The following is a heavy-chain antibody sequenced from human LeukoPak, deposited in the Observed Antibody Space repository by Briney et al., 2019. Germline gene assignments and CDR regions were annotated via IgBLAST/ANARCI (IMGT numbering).Heavy chain of an antibody. CDR2: INHSGST. CDR1: GGSFSDYY. CDR3: ARRSRYCSSTSCYTYYYYMDV. V-gene: IGHV4-34*01. D-gene: IGHD2-2*02. J-gene: IGHJ6*03. Sequence: SETLSLTCAVYGGSFSDYYWSWIRQPPGKGLEWIGEINHSGSTNYNPSLKSRVTISVDTSKNQFSLKLSSVTAADTAVYYCARRSRYCSSTSCYTYYYYMDVWGKGTTVTVSS.